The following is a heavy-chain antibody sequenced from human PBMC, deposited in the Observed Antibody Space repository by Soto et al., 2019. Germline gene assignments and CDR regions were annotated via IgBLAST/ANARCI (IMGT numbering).Heavy chain of an antibody. CDR2: ISGSDGRT. Sequence: EVQLLESGGGLVQPGGSLRLSCAASGFMFKKYAMSWVRQAPGKGLEWVSGISGSDGRTSYAESVKGRFTISRDNSKSTLHLQMNSLRPEDTAMYYCAKDPLSTLGARLYDFDYWGQGNLVTVSS. CDR3: AKDPLSTLGARLYDFDY. J-gene: IGHJ4*02. D-gene: IGHD3-3*01. CDR1: GFMFKKYA. V-gene: IGHV3-23*01.